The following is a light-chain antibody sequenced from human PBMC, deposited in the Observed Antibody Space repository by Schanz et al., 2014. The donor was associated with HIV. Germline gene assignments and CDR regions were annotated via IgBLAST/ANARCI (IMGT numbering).Light chain of an antibody. CDR3: AGWDDSLKVWV. CDR2: ATY. J-gene: IGLJ3*02. Sequence: QSVLTQPPSASGTPGQRVTISCSGSSSTFRSNAVNWDQQLPGTGPKLLIYATYNRPSGVPDRFSGSGSGTSASLAISGLQSEDEADYYCAGWDDSLKVWVFGGGTKLTVL. V-gene: IGLV1-44*01. CDR1: SSTFRSNA.